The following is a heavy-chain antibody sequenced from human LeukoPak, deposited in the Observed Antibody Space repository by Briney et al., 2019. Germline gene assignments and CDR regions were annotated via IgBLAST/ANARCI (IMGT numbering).Heavy chain of an antibody. J-gene: IGHJ6*03. Sequence: PGGSLRLSCAVSGFTFSSYAMSWVRQAPGKGLEWVSGINWNGGSTGYADSVKGRFTISRDNAKNSLYLQMNSLRAEDTALYYCARESSYYGSSGYYYKYYYYYMDVWGKGTTVTVSS. CDR1: GFTFSSYA. D-gene: IGHD3-22*01. CDR2: INWNGGST. CDR3: ARESSYYGSSGYYYKYYYYYMDV. V-gene: IGHV3-20*04.